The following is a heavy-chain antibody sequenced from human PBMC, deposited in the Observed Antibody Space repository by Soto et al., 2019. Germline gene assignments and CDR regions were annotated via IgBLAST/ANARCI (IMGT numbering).Heavy chain of an antibody. CDR3: ARDSGSYPLDY. D-gene: IGHD1-26*01. J-gene: IGHJ4*02. CDR2: ISSSGSTI. Sequence: GSLRLSCAASGFTFSSYEMNWVRQAPGKGLEWVSYISSSGSTIYYADSVKGRFTISRDNAKNSLYLQMNSLRAEDTAVYYCARDSGSYPLDYWGQGTLVTVSS. CDR1: GFTFSSYE. V-gene: IGHV3-48*03.